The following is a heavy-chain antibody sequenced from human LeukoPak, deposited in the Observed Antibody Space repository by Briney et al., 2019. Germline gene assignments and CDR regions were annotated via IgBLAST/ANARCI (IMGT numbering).Heavy chain of an antibody. CDR2: IYSGGST. J-gene: IGHJ4*02. Sequence: GGSLRLSCAASGFTFSSNYMSWVRQAPGKGLEWVSVIYSGGSTYYSDSVKGRFTISRDNAKNSLYLQMNSLRAEDTAVYYCAKEQRGSGSFDYWGQGTLVTVSS. V-gene: IGHV3-53*01. CDR1: GFTFSSNY. CDR3: AKEQRGSGSFDY. D-gene: IGHD3-10*01.